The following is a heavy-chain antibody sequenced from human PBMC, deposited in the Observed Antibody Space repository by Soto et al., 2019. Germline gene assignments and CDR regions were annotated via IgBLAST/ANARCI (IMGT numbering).Heavy chain of an antibody. Sequence: PSETLSLTCTVSGGSISSSSYYWGWIRQPPGKGLEWIGSIYYSGSTYYNPSLKSRVTISVDTSKNQFSLKLSSVTAADTAVYYCARHQRSRAMVAATPDYWGQGTLVTVSS. J-gene: IGHJ4*02. CDR2: IYYSGST. V-gene: IGHV4-39*01. CDR1: GGSISSSSYY. CDR3: ARHQRSRAMVAATPDY. D-gene: IGHD2-15*01.